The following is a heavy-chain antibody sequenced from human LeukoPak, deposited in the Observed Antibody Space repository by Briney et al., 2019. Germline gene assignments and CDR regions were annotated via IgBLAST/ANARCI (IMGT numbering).Heavy chain of an antibody. J-gene: IGHJ6*03. CDR1: GFTFSDYY. D-gene: IGHD3-10*01. CDR3: ARDPLLWFGEGPYMDV. Sequence: PGGSLRLSCAASGFTFSDYYMSWIRQAPGKGLEWVSYISSSGSTIYYADSVKGQFTISRDNAKNSLSLQMNSLRAEDTAVYYCARDPLLWFGEGPYMDVWGKGTTVTVSS. CDR2: ISSSGSTI. V-gene: IGHV3-11*04.